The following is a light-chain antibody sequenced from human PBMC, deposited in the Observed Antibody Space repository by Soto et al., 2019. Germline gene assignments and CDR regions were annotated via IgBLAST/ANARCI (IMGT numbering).Light chain of an antibody. CDR1: QTIGNW. J-gene: IGKJ2*01. Sequence: DIQMTQSPSTLSASVGDRFPITCRASQTIGNWLAWYQQEPGKAPKLLIYDASSLQSGVPSRFSGSGFGTDFTLTISSLQPDDFATYYCQQYSIYPYTFGQGTKLEIK. CDR2: DAS. V-gene: IGKV1-5*01. CDR3: QQYSIYPYT.